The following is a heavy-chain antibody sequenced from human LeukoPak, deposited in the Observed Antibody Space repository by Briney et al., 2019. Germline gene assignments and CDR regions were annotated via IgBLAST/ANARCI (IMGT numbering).Heavy chain of an antibody. J-gene: IGHJ4*02. CDR2: IYPGDSET. CDR3: ARESGRVSDY. D-gene: IGHD2-15*01. Sequence: PGESLKISCKGSGYSFISYWIGWVRQMPGKGLEWMGIIYPGDSETRYSPSFQGQVTFSADKSISTAYLQWSSLKASDTAIYYCARESGRVSDYWGQGTLVTVSS. CDR1: GYSFISYW. V-gene: IGHV5-51*01.